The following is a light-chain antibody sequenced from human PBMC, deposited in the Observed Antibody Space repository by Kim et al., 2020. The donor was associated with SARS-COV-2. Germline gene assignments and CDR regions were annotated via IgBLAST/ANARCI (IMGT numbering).Light chain of an antibody. CDR2: AAS. V-gene: IGKV1-9*01. J-gene: IGKJ5*01. CDR3: QQLNTYPIT. Sequence: IQLTQSPSSLSVSVGDRVTITCRASQVIDTYLAWYQQKPGRAPKLLVYAASTLQSGVPSRFSGSGSGTDFTLTISSLQPEDFATYYCQQLNTYPITFGQGTRLEIK. CDR1: QVIDTY.